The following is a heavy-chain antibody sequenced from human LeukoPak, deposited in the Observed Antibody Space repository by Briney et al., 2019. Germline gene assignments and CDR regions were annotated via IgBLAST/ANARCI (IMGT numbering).Heavy chain of an antibody. D-gene: IGHD3-22*01. J-gene: IGHJ3*02. CDR1: GYTFTGYY. CDR2: INPNSGGT. Sequence: ASEKVSCKASGYTFTGYYMHWVRRAPGQGLEWMGWINPNSGGTNYAQKFQGRVTMTRDTSISTAYMELSRLRSDDAAVYYCARVGLVGVISDAFDIWGQGTMVTVSS. V-gene: IGHV1-2*02. CDR3: ARVGLVGVISDAFDI.